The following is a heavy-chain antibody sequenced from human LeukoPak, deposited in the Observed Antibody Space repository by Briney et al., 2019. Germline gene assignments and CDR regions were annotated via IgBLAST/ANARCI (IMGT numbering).Heavy chain of an antibody. CDR1: GYSISSGYY. Sequence: SETLSLTCTVSGYSISSGYYWGWIRQPPGKGLEWIGSIYHSGSTYYNPSLKGRVTISVDTSKNQFSLKLSSVTAADTAVYYCARRGPFSVRGVIMAPIDYWGQGTLVTVSS. V-gene: IGHV4-38-2*02. J-gene: IGHJ4*02. CDR2: IYHSGST. CDR3: ARRGPFSVRGVIMAPIDY. D-gene: IGHD3-10*01.